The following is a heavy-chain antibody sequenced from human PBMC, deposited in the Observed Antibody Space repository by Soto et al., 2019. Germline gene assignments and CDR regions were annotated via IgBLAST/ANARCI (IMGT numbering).Heavy chain of an antibody. V-gene: IGHV3-53*01. D-gene: IGHD3-22*01. CDR3: ARDESREGYDAFDI. CDR2: IYSGST. J-gene: IGHJ3*02. Sequence: GGSLRLSCAASGFTVSSNYMSWVRQAPGKGLEWVSVIYSGSTYYADSVKGRFTISRDNSKNTLYLQMNSPRAEDTAVYYCARDESREGYDAFDIWGQGTMVTVSS. CDR1: GFTVSSNY.